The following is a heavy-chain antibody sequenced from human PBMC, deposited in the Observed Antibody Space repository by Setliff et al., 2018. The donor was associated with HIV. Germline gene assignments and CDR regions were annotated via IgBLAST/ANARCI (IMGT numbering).Heavy chain of an antibody. CDR3: ARAAGLWFGEPFDY. J-gene: IGHJ4*02. Sequence: ASVKVSCKASGYTFTDYFIHWVRQAPGQGLEWVGWISPNNGDTTIPQRFRGRVTMTRDTSINTAYMELRNLTSDDTAVYFCARAAGLWFGEPFDYWGQGSLVTVSS. CDR2: ISPNNGDT. CDR1: GYTFTDYF. V-gene: IGHV1-2*02. D-gene: IGHD3-10*01.